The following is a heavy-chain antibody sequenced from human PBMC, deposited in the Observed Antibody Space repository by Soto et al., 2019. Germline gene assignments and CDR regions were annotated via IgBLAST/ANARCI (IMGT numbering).Heavy chain of an antibody. Sequence: PGGSLRLSCTASGFTFTSYGMGWVRQAPGKGLQWVSTIRGDGGRTHYTDSVKGRFSISRDNSKNTVCLQMDSLRAEDTAMYFCARDVGLDSDDFFAYWGQGTQVTVSS. D-gene: IGHD3-9*01. V-gene: IGHV3-23*01. CDR1: GFTFTSYG. CDR2: IRGDGGRT. CDR3: ARDVGLDSDDFFAY. J-gene: IGHJ4*02.